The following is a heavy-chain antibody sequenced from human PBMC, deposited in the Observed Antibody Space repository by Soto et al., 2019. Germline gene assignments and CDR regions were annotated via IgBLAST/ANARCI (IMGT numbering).Heavy chain of an antibody. CDR1: GGTFSSYA. CDR2: IIPIFGTA. D-gene: IGHD1-26*01. CDR3: ARMRVSVRVGATLECYYYGMYV. V-gene: IGHV1-69*13. Sequence: SVKVSCKASGGTFSSYAISWVRQAPGQGLEWMGGIIPIFGTANYAQKFQGRVTITADESTSTAYMELSSLRSEDTAVYYCARMRVSVRVGATLECYYYGMYVWGQGTTVTVSS. J-gene: IGHJ6*02.